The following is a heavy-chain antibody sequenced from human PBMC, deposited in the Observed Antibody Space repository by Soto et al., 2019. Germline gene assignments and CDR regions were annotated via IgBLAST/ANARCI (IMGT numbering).Heavy chain of an antibody. CDR3: ARALRMAPFDI. CDR2: IRNDGSDK. D-gene: IGHD3-10*01. Sequence: GGSLRLSCAASGFIFSPYGIHWVRQAPGKGLEWVALIRNDGSDKYYAESVTGRFTISRDNSKNTVYLQMNSLRAEDTALYFCARALRMAPFDIWGQRTMVTVSS. J-gene: IGHJ3*02. V-gene: IGHV3-33*01. CDR1: GFIFSPYG.